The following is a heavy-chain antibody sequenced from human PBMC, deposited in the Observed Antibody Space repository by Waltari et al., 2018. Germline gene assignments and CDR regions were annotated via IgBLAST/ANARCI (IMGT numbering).Heavy chain of an antibody. J-gene: IGHJ4*02. CDR2: ISWNSGSI. CDR1: GFTLDDYA. D-gene: IGHD6-13*01. CDR3: AKDKGYSSSWYGLDY. V-gene: IGHV3-9*01. Sequence: EVQLVESGEGLVQPGRSLRLSCAASGFTLDDYAMHWVRPAPGKGLEWVSGISWNSGSIGYADSVKGRFTISRDNAKNSLYLQMNSLRAEDTALYYCAKDKGYSSSWYGLDYWGQGTLVTVSS.